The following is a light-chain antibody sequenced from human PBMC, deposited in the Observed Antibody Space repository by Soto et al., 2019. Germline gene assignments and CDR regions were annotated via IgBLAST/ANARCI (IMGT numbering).Light chain of an antibody. CDR2: DAS. CDR1: QSVSSY. CDR3: PQRSNWPYT. Sequence: EVVLTQSPGTLSLSPGERATLSCRASQSVSSYLAWYQQKPGQGPRLLIFDASNRATGTPVRFSGSGSGTDFTLTIGSLEPDDFAVYYCPQRSNWPYTFGQGTKLEIK. V-gene: IGKV3-11*01. J-gene: IGKJ2*01.